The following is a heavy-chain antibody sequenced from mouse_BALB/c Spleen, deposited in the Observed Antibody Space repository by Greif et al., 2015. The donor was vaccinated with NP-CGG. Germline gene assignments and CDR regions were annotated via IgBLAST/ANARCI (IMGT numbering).Heavy chain of an antibody. CDR3: ARAGGLRRGNYYAMDY. J-gene: IGHJ4*01. D-gene: IGHD2-4*01. CDR2: IFPGTGTT. V-gene: IGHV1S132*01. CDR1: GYTFTSYW. Sequence: QVQLQQSGAELVKPGASVKLSCKTSGYTFTSYWIQWVKQRPGQGLGWIGEIFPGTGTTYYNEKFKGKATLTIDTSSSTAYMQLSSLTSEDSAVYFCARAGGLRRGNYYAMDYWGQGTSVTVSS.